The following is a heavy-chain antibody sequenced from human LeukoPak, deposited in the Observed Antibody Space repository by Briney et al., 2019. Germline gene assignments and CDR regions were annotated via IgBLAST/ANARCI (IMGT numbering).Heavy chain of an antibody. CDR3: ASLSQWLVLDY. CDR1: GGSISSYY. J-gene: IGHJ4*02. V-gene: IGHV4-59*12. Sequence: SETLSLTCTVSGGSISSYYWSWIRQPPGKGLEWIGYIYYSGSTNYNPSLKSRVTISVDTSKNQFSLKLSSVTAADTAVYYCASLSQWLVLDYWGQGTLVTVSS. D-gene: IGHD6-19*01. CDR2: IYYSGST.